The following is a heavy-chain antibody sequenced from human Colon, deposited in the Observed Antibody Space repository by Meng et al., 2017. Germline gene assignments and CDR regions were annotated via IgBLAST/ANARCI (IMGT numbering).Heavy chain of an antibody. Sequence: VQLVRSGAEVRKPGSSVNVSCKASGGTFSTYHFVWVRQAPGQGLEWMGRIIPAVGSAKYAQRFQGRVTITADIATNTAYMELRSLRSDDTAVYYCARGGSALTIMGSLDPWGQGTLVTVSS. CDR3: ARGGSALTIMGSLDP. V-gene: IGHV1-69*08. D-gene: IGHD2-15*01. CDR1: GGTFSTYH. CDR2: IIPAVGSA. J-gene: IGHJ5*02.